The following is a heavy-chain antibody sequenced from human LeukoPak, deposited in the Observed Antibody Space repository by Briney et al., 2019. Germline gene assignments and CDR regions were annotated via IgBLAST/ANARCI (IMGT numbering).Heavy chain of an antibody. CDR3: ARGDSGWGGGDAFHI. Sequence: GGSLRLSCAASGLTFSSYGMHWVRQAPGKGLEWVAFIRYDGSNKYYADSVKGRFTISRDNSKNTLYLQMNSLRAEDTAVYYCARGDSGWGGGDAFHIWGQGTMVTVSS. CDR2: IRYDGSNK. D-gene: IGHD3-10*01. V-gene: IGHV3-30*02. CDR1: GLTFSSYG. J-gene: IGHJ3*02.